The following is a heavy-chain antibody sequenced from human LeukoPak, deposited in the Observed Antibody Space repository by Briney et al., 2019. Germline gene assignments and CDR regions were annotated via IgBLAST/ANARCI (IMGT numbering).Heavy chain of an antibody. J-gene: IGHJ4*02. CDR3: ARGITGMMLDY. CDR1: GFTFSSYW. V-gene: IGHV3-7*01. D-gene: IGHD1-20*01. Sequence: GGSLGLSCAASGFTFSSYWMSWVRQAPGKGLEWVANIKQDGSEKYYVDSVKGRFTISRDNAKNSLYLQMNSLRAEDTAVYYCARGITGMMLDYWGQGTLVTVSS. CDR2: IKQDGSEK.